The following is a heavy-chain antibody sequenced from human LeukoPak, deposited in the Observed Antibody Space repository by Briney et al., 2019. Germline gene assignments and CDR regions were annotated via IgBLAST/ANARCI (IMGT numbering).Heavy chain of an antibody. CDR2: LRPNSGGT. CDR3: AITGGPYDFWSGDFDY. J-gene: IGHJ4*02. D-gene: IGHD3-3*01. Sequence: ASVKVSCKASGYTFSDDYMHRVRQAPGQGLEWMGWLRPNSGGTNFAQKLQGRFTMTRDTTISTAYMELSRLRTDDTAIYYCAITGGPYDFWSGDFDYWGQGTLVTVSS. V-gene: IGHV1-2*02. CDR1: GYTFSDDY.